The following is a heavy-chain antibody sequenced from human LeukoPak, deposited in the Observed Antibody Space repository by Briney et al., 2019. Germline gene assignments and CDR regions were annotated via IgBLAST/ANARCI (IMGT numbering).Heavy chain of an antibody. D-gene: IGHD1-26*01. V-gene: IGHV3-66*02. CDR3: ARAEAGGAFDI. CDR2: IYSGGST. CDR1: GFTVSSNY. J-gene: IGHJ3*02. Sequence: GGSLRLSCAASGFTVSSNYMSWVRQAPGKGLEWVSVIYSGGSTYYADSVKGRFTISRDNSKNTLYLQMNSLRAEDTAVCYCARAEAGGAFDIWGQGTMVTVSS.